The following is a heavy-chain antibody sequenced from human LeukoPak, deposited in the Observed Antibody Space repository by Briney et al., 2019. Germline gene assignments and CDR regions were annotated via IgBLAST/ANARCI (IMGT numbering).Heavy chain of an antibody. V-gene: IGHV4-39*02. CDR1: GGSISSSSYY. Sequence: SETLSLTCTVSGGSISSSSYYWGWIRQPPGKGLEWIGSIYYSGSTYYNPSLKSRVTISLDTSQRHFSLRLSSVTAADTASYYCTRGSYDVLTGYSPRGEYWGQGTLVTVSS. D-gene: IGHD3-9*01. CDR3: TRGSYDVLTGYSPRGEY. J-gene: IGHJ4*02. CDR2: IYYSGST.